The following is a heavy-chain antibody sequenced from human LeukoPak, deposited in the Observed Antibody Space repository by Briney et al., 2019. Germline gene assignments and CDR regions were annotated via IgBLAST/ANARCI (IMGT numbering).Heavy chain of an antibody. D-gene: IGHD3-22*01. CDR3: ATDLGMILVPDAFDM. CDR1: GYTFTSYD. V-gene: IGHV1-8*01. J-gene: IGHJ3*02. CDR2: MNPNSGNT. Sequence: ASVKVSCKASGYTFTSYDINWVRQATGQGLEWMGWMNPNSGNTGYAQKFQGRVTMTRNTSISTAYMELSSLRSEDTAVYYCATDLGMILVPDAFDMWGQGTMVTVSS.